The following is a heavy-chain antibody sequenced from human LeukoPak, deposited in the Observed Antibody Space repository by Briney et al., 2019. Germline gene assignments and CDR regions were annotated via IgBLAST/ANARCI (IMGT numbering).Heavy chain of an antibody. CDR1: GGSISSGSYY. CDR3: ARDNCGGDCYRYYYGMDV. V-gene: IGHV4-61*02. Sequence: MSSQTLSLTCTVSGGSISSGSYYWSWIRQPAGKGLEWIVRIYTSGSTNYNPSLKSQVTISVDTSKNQFSLKLSSVTAADTAVYYCARDNCGGDCYRYYYGMDVWGQGTTVTVSS. CDR2: IYTSGST. D-gene: IGHD2-21*02. J-gene: IGHJ6*02.